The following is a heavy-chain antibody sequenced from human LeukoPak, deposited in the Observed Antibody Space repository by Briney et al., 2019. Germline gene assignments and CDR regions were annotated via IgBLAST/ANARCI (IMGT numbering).Heavy chain of an antibody. CDR3: AKDEGIRCGGDCPFDY. CDR2: ISFDERNK. D-gene: IGHD2-21*02. Sequence: GRSLRLSCAVSGFSVTAYGIHWVRQAPGKGLEWVAVISFDERNKKYVDSVKGRFTLSRDNSKNTVYLQMNSLRPEDTAVYYCAKDEGIRCGGDCPFDYWGQGTQVTVSS. V-gene: IGHV3-30*18. CDR1: GFSVTAYG. J-gene: IGHJ4*02.